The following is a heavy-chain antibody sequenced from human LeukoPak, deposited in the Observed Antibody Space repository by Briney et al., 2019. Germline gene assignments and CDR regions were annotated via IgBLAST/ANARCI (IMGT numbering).Heavy chain of an antibody. D-gene: IGHD6-19*01. Sequence: SETLSLTCTVSGDSINNDYWSWLRQPPGKGLEWIGYINFSGRINYNPSLRSRVTISGDSSKNQFSLRLSSMTAADTAVYYCAKGAGWYEYWGQGTLVTVSS. V-gene: IGHV4-59*01. J-gene: IGHJ4*02. CDR2: INFSGRI. CDR3: AKGAGWYEY. CDR1: GDSINNDY.